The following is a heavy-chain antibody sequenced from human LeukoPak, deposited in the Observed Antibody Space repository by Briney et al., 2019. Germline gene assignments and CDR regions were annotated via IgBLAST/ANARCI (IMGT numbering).Heavy chain of an antibody. J-gene: IGHJ5*02. CDR1: GYTFTSYD. CDR2: MNPNSGNT. D-gene: IGHD2-2*01. V-gene: IGHV1-8*01. CDR3: AILSDIVLVPAATNRVSNWFDP. Sequence: ASVKVSCKASGYTFTSYDINWVRQATGQGLEWMGWMNPNSGNTGYAQKFQGRVTITRNTSISTAYMELSSLRSEDTAVYYCAILSDIVLVPAATNRVSNWFDPWGQGTLVTVSS.